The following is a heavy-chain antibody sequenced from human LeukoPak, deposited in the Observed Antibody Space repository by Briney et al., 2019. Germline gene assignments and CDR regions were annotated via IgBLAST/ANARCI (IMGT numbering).Heavy chain of an antibody. CDR2: IYPGDSDT. V-gene: IGHV5-51*01. CDR3: ARHRGPGPTTKVADY. D-gene: IGHD1-26*01. CDR1: GYSFTIYS. J-gene: IGHJ4*02. Sequence: GESLKIPCKGSGYSFTIYSSGWARQMPGKGREGMGLIYPGDSDTRYSPSFQGQVTISADKSISTVYLQWSSLKASDTAMYYCARHRGPGPTTKVADYWGQGTLVTVSS.